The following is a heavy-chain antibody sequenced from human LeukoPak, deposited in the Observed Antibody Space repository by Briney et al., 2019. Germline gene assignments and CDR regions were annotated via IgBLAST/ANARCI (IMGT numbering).Heavy chain of an antibody. D-gene: IGHD2-2*02. Sequence: SVKVSCKASGGTFSSYAISWVRQAPGQGLEWMGGIIPIFGTANYAQKFQGRVTITTDESTGTAYMELSSLRSEDTAVYYCARGYCSSTSCYTASWWFVPWGQGTLVTVSS. CDR2: IIPIFGTA. CDR3: ARGYCSSTSCYTASWWFVP. V-gene: IGHV1-69*05. J-gene: IGHJ5*02. CDR1: GGTFSSYA.